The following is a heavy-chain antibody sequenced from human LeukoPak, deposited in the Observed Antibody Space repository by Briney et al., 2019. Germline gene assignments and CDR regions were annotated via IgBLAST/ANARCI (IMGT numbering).Heavy chain of an antibody. D-gene: IGHD3-22*01. J-gene: IGHJ5*02. V-gene: IGHV3-30*02. Sequence: GGSLRLSCAASGFNFNTFGMHWVRQTPGKGLEWVAFIRYDGNNKYYADSVKGRFTISRDNSKNTMYLQMSSLRSDDTAVYYCARDGRHRYYYDSNGFYGGWFDPWGQGTLVTVSS. CDR1: GFNFNTFG. CDR2: IRYDGNNK. CDR3: ARDGRHRYYYDSNGFYGGWFDP.